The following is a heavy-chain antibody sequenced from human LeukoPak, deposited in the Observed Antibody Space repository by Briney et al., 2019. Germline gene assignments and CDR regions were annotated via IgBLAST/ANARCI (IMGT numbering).Heavy chain of an antibody. CDR2: IYYSGST. D-gene: IGHD5-18*01. Sequence: SETLSLTCTVSGGSISSYYWSWSRQPPGKGLEWIGYIYYSGSTNYNPSLKSRVTISVDTSKNQFSLKLSSVTAADTAVYYCARALKYSYGLDWFDPWGQGTLVTVSS. J-gene: IGHJ5*02. CDR3: ARALKYSYGLDWFDP. V-gene: IGHV4-59*01. CDR1: GGSISSYY.